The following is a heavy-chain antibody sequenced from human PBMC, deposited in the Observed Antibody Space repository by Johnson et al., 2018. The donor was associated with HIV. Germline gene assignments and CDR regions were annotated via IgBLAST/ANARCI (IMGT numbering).Heavy chain of an antibody. CDR2: IYSGGST. CDR3: AKDLRQVAVNDVFDI. V-gene: IGHV3-66*01. J-gene: IGHJ3*02. D-gene: IGHD6-19*01. Sequence: VQLVESGGGLVQPGGSLRLSCAASGFTVSSNYMSWVRQAPGKGLEWVSVIYSGGSTYYADSVKGRFTISSDNSRNALYLQMNSLRAEDTAVYYCAKDLRQVAVNDVFDIWGQGTMVTVSS. CDR1: GFTVSSNY.